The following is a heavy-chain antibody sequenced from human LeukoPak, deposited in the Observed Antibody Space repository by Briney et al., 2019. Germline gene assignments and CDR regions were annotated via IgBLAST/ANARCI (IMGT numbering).Heavy chain of an antibody. Sequence: PGGSLRLSCAASGFTFTSYAMSWVRHAPGKGLEWVSSISDSGGSTYYADSVKGRFTISRDNSKNTLYLQMNSLRAEDTAVYYCAKDGRPFQPLDPYFDYWGQGTLVTVSS. CDR3: AKDGRPFQPLDPYFDY. CDR1: GFTFTSYA. V-gene: IGHV3-23*01. J-gene: IGHJ4*02. CDR2: ISDSGGST. D-gene: IGHD1-1*01.